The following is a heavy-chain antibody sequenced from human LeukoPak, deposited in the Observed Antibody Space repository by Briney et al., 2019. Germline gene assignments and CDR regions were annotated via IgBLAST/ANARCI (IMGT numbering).Heavy chain of an antibody. Sequence: ASVKVSCKASGYTFNGYYMHWVRQAPGQGLEWMGWINPNSGGTNYAQKFQGWVTMTRDTSISTAYMELSRLRSDDTAAYYCARDRSSGFPDYWGQGTLVTVSS. V-gene: IGHV1-2*04. CDR3: ARDRSSGFPDY. J-gene: IGHJ4*02. CDR1: GYTFNGYY. D-gene: IGHD3-22*01. CDR2: INPNSGGT.